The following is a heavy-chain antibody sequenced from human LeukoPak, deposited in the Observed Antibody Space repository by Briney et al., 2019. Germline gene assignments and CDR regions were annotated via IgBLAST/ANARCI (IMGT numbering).Heavy chain of an antibody. J-gene: IGHJ3*01. CDR1: GFTVSNNH. CDR3: ARHYYDAKAFDV. Sequence: GGSLRLSCAASGFTVSNNHMAWVRQARGKGLEWVSVIYSGGSTYYADSVKGRFTISRHVSKNTLFPEMNSLRPEDTAVYYCARHYYDAKAFDVWGQGTMVTVS. D-gene: IGHD3-22*01. CDR2: IYSGGST. V-gene: IGHV3-53*04.